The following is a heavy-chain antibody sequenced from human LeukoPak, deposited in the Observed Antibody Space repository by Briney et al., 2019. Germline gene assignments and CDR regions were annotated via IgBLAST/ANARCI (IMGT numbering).Heavy chain of an antibody. J-gene: IGHJ3*02. V-gene: IGHV4-39*07. Sequence: SQTLSLTCPVSARSISTSNYYWGWIRQPPGKGLEWIGNIFYSGSTYYSPSLRSRVTISLDTSRNQFSLKLNSVTAADTAVYYCAKSNGYGLVGIWGQGTMVTVSS. CDR1: ARSISTSNYY. CDR3: AKSNGYGLVGI. D-gene: IGHD3-10*01. CDR2: IFYSGST.